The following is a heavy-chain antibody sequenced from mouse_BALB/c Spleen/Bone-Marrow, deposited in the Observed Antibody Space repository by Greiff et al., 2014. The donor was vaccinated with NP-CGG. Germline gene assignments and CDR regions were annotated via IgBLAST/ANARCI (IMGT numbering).Heavy chain of an antibody. D-gene: IGHD1-1*01. CDR1: GFTLSSYA. Sequence: EVKVEESGGGLVKPGGSLKLSCAASGFTLSSYAMSWVRQTPEKRLEWVATISSGGSYTYYADSVKGRFTISRDTAKNTLYLQMSSLRSEDTAIYYCARQDYYGSSPHWYFDVWGAGTTVTVSS. V-gene: IGHV5-9-3*01. CDR2: ISSGGSYT. J-gene: IGHJ1*01. CDR3: ARQDYYGSSPHWYFDV.